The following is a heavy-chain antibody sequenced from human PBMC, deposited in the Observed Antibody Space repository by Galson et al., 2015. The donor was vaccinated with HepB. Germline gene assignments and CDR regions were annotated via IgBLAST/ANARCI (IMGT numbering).Heavy chain of an antibody. V-gene: IGHV1-2*02. Sequence: SVKVSCKASGYTFTGYYMHWVRQAPGRGLEWMGWINPNSGGTNYAQKFQGRVTMTRDTSISTAYMELSRLRSDDTAVYYCARGYLAGGSINFSSSWTYWGQGTLVTVSS. CDR2: INPNSGGT. D-gene: IGHD6-13*01. J-gene: IGHJ4*02. CDR1: GYTFTGYY. CDR3: ARGYLAGGSINFSSSWTY.